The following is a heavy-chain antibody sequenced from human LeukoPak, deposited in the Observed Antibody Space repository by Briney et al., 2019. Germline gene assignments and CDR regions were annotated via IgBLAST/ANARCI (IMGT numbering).Heavy chain of an antibody. CDR1: GFTFSSYG. CDR3: ARERYCSSTSCYWFDY. CDR2: IWYDGSNK. Sequence: PGGSLRLSCAASGFTFSSYGMHWVRQAPGKGLEWVAVIWYDGSNKYYADSVKGRFTISRDNSKNTLYLQMNSLRAEDTAVYYCARERYCSSTSCYWFDYWGQGTLVTVSS. V-gene: IGHV3-33*01. J-gene: IGHJ4*02. D-gene: IGHD2-2*01.